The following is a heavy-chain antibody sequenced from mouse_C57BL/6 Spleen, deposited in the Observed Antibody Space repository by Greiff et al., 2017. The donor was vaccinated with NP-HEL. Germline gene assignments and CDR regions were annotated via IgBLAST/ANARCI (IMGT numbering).Heavy chain of an antibody. CDR2: ISSGGDYI. D-gene: IGHD4-1*01. CDR3: TRGGNWDWFAY. CDR1: GFTFSSYA. Sequence: EVQRVESGEGLVKPGGSLKLSCAASGFTFSSYAMSWVRQTPEKRLEWVAYISSGGDYIYYADTVKGRFTISRDNARNTLYLQMSSLKSEDTAMYYCTRGGNWDWFAYWGQGTLVTVSA. J-gene: IGHJ3*01. V-gene: IGHV5-9-1*02.